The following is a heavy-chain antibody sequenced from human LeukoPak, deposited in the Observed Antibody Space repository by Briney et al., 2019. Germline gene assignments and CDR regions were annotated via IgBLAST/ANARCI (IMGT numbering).Heavy chain of an antibody. CDR2: IYTSGST. V-gene: IGHV4-4*07. J-gene: IGHJ4*02. CDR1: GGSISSYY. Sequence: SETLSLTCTVSGGSISSYYWSWIRQPAGKGLEWIGRIYTSGSTNYNPSLKSRVTMSVDTSKNQFSLKLSSVTAADTAVYYCARESWSIAVAGRTIDYWGQGTLVTVSS. D-gene: IGHD6-19*01. CDR3: ARESWSIAVAGRTIDY.